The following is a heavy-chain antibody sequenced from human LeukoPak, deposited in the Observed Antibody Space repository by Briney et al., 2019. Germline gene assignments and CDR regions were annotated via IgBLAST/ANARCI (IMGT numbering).Heavy chain of an antibody. CDR1: EYTFTNYY. J-gene: IGHJ4*02. CDR3: ARGPGRYYFDY. CDR2: INPSGGST. V-gene: IGHV1-46*01. Sequence: GASVKVSCKASEYTFTNYYMHWVRQAPGQGLEWMGIINPSGGSTTYAQKFQGRVTMTRDTSTSTVYMELSSLRSEDTALYYCARGPGRYYFDYWGQGTLVTVSS.